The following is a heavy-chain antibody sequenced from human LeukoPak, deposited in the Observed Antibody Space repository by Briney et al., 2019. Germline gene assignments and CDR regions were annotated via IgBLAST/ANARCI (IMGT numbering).Heavy chain of an antibody. CDR3: AKIASVG. CDR2: INGGGSHT. CDR1: GFTFSSFG. V-gene: IGHV3-23*01. Sequence: PGGSLRLSCAASGFTFSSFGMTWVRQAPGKGLEWVSTINGGGSHTQYADSVKGRFSISRDNSKNMVYLQMNSLRAEDTAVYYCAKIASVGWGQGTLVTVSS. D-gene: IGHD1-26*01. J-gene: IGHJ4*02.